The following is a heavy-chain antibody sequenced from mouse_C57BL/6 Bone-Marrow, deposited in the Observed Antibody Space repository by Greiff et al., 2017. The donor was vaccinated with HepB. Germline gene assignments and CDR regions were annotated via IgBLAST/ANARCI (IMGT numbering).Heavy chain of an antibody. CDR1: GFTFSDYY. CDR3: AREGLYGNYVRYWYFDV. J-gene: IGHJ1*03. Sequence: EVMLVESEGGLVQPGSSMKLSCTASGFTFSDYYMAWVRQVPEKGLEWVANINYDGSSTYYLDSLKSRFIISRDNAKNILYLQMSSLKSEDTATYYCAREGLYGNYVRYWYFDVWGTGTTVTVSS. CDR2: INYDGSST. D-gene: IGHD2-1*01. V-gene: IGHV5-16*01.